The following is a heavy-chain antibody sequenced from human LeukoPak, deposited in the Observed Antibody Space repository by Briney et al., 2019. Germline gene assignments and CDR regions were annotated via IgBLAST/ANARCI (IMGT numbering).Heavy chain of an antibody. CDR3: ASSKSGSYLNYFDY. CDR1: GGTFSSYA. V-gene: IGHV1-69*01. CDR2: IIPIFGTA. D-gene: IGHD1-26*01. J-gene: IGHJ4*02. Sequence: SVKFSCKASGGTFSSYAISWVRQAPGQGLEWMGGIIPIFGTANYAQKFQGRVTITADESTSTAYMELSSLRSEDTAVYYCASSKSGSYLNYFDYWGQGTLVTVSS.